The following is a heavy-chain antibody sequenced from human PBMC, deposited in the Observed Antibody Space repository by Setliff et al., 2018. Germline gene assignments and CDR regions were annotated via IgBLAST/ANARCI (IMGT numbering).Heavy chain of an antibody. CDR2: INHRGNT. V-gene: IGHV4-34*01. Sequence: SETLSLTCGVYGGSFSDHYWSWIRQPPGKGLEWLGEINHRGNTNYRPSLKSRITISVDTSKKQFSLKLSSVTAADTALYYCARENGYCSGGACYFMFDHWGQGTLVTVSS. CDR1: GGSFSDHY. D-gene: IGHD2-15*01. CDR3: ARENGYCSGGACYFMFDH. J-gene: IGHJ4*02.